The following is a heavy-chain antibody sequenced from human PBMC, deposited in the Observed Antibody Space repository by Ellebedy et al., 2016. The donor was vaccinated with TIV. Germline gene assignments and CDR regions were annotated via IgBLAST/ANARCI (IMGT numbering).Heavy chain of an antibody. V-gene: IGHV1-69*04. D-gene: IGHD2-15*01. CDR3: ARVQVAAGYYYYGMDV. CDR1: GGTFSSYA. J-gene: IGHJ6*02. CDR2: IIPILGIA. Sequence: AASVKVSCKASGGTFSSYAISWVRQAPGQGLEWMGRIIPILGIANYAQKFQGRVTITADKSTSTAYMELSSLRSEDTAVYYCARVQVAAGYYYYGMDVWGQGTTVTVSS.